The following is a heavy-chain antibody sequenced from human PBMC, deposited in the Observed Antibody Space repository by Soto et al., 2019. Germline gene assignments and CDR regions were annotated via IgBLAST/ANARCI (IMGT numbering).Heavy chain of an antibody. CDR2: ISSSSGGTT. J-gene: IGHJ4*02. V-gene: IGHV3-23*01. Sequence: GGSLRLSCAASGFTFSGYAMSWVRQAPGKGLEWVSGISSSSGGTTYYADSVEGRVAISRDNSKNTLYLRLNSLRTEDTAVYYCARGKKPYLGYFDFWGQGTQVTVSS. CDR3: ARGKKPYLGYFDF. CDR1: GFTFSGYA. D-gene: IGHD6-13*01.